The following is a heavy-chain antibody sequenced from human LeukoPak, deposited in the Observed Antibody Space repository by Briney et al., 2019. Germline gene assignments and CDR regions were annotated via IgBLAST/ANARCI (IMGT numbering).Heavy chain of an antibody. V-gene: IGHV3-33*01. CDR1: GFTFSSYG. CDR3: ARDRRGESHYYYGMDV. J-gene: IGHJ6*02. CDR2: IWYDGSNK. D-gene: IGHD4-17*01. Sequence: HARGSLRLSCAASGFTFSSYGMHWVRQAPGKGLEWVAVIWYDGSNKYYADSVKGRFTISRDNSKNTLYLQMNSLRAEDTAVYYCARDRRGESHYYYGMDVWGQGTTVTVSS.